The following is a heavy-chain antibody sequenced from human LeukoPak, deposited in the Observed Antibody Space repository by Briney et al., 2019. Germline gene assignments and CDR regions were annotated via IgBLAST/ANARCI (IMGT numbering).Heavy chain of an antibody. D-gene: IGHD3-10*01. CDR1: GFVFRTYD. Sequence: PGGSLRLSCAASGFVFRTYDMNWVRQAPGKGLEWVSYISSSSGTIYYADSVMGRFTISRDNAKNSLYLQMNSLRDDDTAVYYCATDLLRGYWGQGTLVTVSS. J-gene: IGHJ4*02. V-gene: IGHV3-48*02. CDR3: ATDLLRGY. CDR2: ISSSSGTI.